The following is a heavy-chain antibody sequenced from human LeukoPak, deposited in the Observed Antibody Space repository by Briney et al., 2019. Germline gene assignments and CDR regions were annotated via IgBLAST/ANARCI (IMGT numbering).Heavy chain of an antibody. V-gene: IGHV1-46*01. CDR3: ARGRRITMIVVALDY. Sequence: GASVKVSCMASGYTFTSYYMHSVRQAPGRGPEWVGIINPSGGSTSYAQKFRGRVTMTGDTSTSTVYMEQSSLRSENTAVYYCARGRRITMIVVALDYWGQGTLVTVSS. J-gene: IGHJ4*02. CDR2: INPSGGST. CDR1: GYTFTSYY. D-gene: IGHD3-22*01.